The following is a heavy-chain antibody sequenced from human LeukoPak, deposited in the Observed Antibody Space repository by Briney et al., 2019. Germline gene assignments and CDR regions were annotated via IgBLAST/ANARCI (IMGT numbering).Heavy chain of an antibody. CDR2: ISSSSSTI. Sequence: GGSLRLSCAASGFTFSSYSMNWVRQAPGKGLEWVSYISSSSSTIYYADSVKGRFTISRDNAKNSLYLQMNSLRAEDTAVYYCARDWGANWFDPWGQGTLVTVSS. J-gene: IGHJ5*02. CDR1: GFTFSSYS. V-gene: IGHV3-48*01. CDR3: ARDWGANWFDP. D-gene: IGHD1-26*01.